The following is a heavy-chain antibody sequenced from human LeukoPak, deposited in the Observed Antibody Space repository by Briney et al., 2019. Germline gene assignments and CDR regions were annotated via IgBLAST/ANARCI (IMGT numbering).Heavy chain of an antibody. CDR2: IIPIFGTA. Sequence: ASVKVSCKASGGTLSSYAISWVRQAPGQGLEWMGGIIPIFGTANYAQKFQGRVTITTDESTSTAYMELSSLRSEDTAVYYCARDGLAGYYYYYMDVWGKGTTVTVSS. J-gene: IGHJ6*03. CDR3: ARDGLAGYYYYYMDV. D-gene: IGHD3-10*01. CDR1: GGTLSSYA. V-gene: IGHV1-69*05.